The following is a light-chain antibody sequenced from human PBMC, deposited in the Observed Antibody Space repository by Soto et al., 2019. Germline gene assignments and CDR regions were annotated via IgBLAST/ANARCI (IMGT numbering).Light chain of an antibody. J-gene: IGKJ1*01. Sequence: DIQMTQSPSTLSESVGERVTITCRATQNINSWLAWYQQKPGKAPKLLIYKASSLESGVPSRFSGSGSGTEFTLTISSLQPDDFATYYGQQYDTYVTFGLGTKVEIK. CDR1: QNINSW. CDR2: KAS. CDR3: QQYDTYVT. V-gene: IGKV1-5*03.